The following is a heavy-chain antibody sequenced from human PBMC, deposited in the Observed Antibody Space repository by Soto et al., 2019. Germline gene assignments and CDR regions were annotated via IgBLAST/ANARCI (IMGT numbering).Heavy chain of an antibody. CDR1: GFTFSSYS. CDR2: ISSSSYI. V-gene: IGHV3-21*01. D-gene: IGHD6-13*01. J-gene: IGHJ5*02. Sequence: GGSLRLSCAASGFTFSSYSMNWVRQAPGKGLEWVSSISSSSYIYYADSVKGRFTISRDNAKNSLYLQMNSLRAEDTAVYYCARDSPAAAPNWFDPWGQGTLVTSPQ. CDR3: ARDSPAAAPNWFDP.